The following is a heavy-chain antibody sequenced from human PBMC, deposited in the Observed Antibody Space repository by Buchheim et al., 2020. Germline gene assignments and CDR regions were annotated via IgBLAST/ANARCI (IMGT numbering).Heavy chain of an antibody. D-gene: IGHD2-8*01. V-gene: IGHV4-34*01. CDR2: INHSGST. CDR3: ARHPYCTNGVCYSYYYGMDV. J-gene: IGHJ6*02. Sequence: QVQLQQWGAGLLKPSETLSLTCAVYGGSFSGYYWSWIRQPPGKGLEWIGEINHSGSTNYNPSLKSRVTISVDTSKNKFSLKLSSVTAADTAVYYCARHPYCTNGVCYSYYYGMDVWGQGTT. CDR1: GGSFSGYY.